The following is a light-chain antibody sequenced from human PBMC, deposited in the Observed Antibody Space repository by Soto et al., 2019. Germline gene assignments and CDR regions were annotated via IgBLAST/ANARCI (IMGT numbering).Light chain of an antibody. J-gene: IGKJ1*01. Sequence: ELVLTQSPGTLSLSPGERATLSCRASQSVGSSYLAWYQQKPGQAPRLLMYATSSRATGIPDRFSGSGSGTDFTLTISRLEPEDFAVYYCHQFDSSLTFGQGTRVEIK. CDR1: QSVGSSY. CDR3: HQFDSSLT. CDR2: ATS. V-gene: IGKV3-20*01.